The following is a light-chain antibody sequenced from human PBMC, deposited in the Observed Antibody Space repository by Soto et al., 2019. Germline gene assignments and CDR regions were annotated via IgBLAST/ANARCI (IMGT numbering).Light chain of an antibody. V-gene: IGKV3-20*01. Sequence: DIVMTQSPGTLSLSPGERATLSCRSSQSISSNYLAWYQQKPGQSPRLLIYGASSRATGIPDRFSGRGSGTDCTLTISRLEPEDVAVYFCQQYGTSPRTLGQGTKVDIK. CDR3: QQYGTSPRT. CDR1: QSISSNY. CDR2: GAS. J-gene: IGKJ1*01.